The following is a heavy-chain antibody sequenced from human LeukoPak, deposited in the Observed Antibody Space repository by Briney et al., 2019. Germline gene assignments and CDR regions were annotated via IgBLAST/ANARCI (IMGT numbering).Heavy chain of an antibody. CDR3: ARGFSGWYPRPFDW. D-gene: IGHD6-19*01. J-gene: IGHJ4*02. CDR1: GFAFSDYY. Sequence: GGSLRLSCAASGFAFSDYYMNWIRQAPGKGLEWVSYISSRASTIYYADSVKGRFTISRDNAKNSLYLQMNSLRAEDTAVYYCARGFSGWYPRPFDWWGQGTLVTVSS. V-gene: IGHV3-11*01. CDR2: ISSRASTI.